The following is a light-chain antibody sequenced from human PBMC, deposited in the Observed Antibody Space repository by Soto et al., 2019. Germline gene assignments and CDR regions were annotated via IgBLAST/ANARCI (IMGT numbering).Light chain of an antibody. CDR3: KHYNSLLLST. Sequence: DIQMTQSPSSVSSSVGDRVTITCRASRSISSWLAWYQQKPGKAPKLLIYDASSLESGVQSRLSGSGSGTEFTLTISSVQPDDFATYYCKHYNSLLLSTFGQGTK. CDR1: RSISSW. J-gene: IGKJ2*01. CDR2: DAS. V-gene: IGKV1-5*01.